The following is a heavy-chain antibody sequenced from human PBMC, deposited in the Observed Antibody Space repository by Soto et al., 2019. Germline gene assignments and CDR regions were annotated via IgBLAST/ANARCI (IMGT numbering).Heavy chain of an antibody. D-gene: IGHD3-22*01. CDR1: GGSISSGDYY. V-gene: IGHV4-30-4*01. CDR2: IYYSGST. Sequence: SETLSLTCTVSGGSISSGDYYWSWIRQPPGKGLEWIGYIYYSGSTYYNPSLKSRVTISVDTSKNQFSLKLSPVTAADTAVYYCASSAPAITMTFDPWGQGTLVTVSS. J-gene: IGHJ5*02. CDR3: ASSAPAITMTFDP.